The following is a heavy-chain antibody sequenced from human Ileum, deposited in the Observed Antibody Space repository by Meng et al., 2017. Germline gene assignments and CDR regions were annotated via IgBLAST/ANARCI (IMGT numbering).Heavy chain of an antibody. J-gene: IGHJ4*02. CDR1: GASISTSNL. CDR3: ARHDYGDPTAAFDY. V-gene: IGHV4-4*02. D-gene: IGHD4-17*01. CDR2: IHHSGTT. Sequence: GPEPVKPSGTLSLTCAVSGASISTSNLWNWVRQPPGKGLEWIGEIHHSGTTNYNPSLKSRVTISLDKSKNQFSLELRSVTAADTAVYYCARHDYGDPTAAFDYWGQGTLVTVSS.